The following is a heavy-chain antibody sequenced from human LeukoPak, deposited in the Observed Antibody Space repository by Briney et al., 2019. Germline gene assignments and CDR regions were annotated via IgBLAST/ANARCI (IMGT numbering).Heavy chain of an antibody. V-gene: IGHV1-2*02. CDR3: ARPDYSSGYTDY. Sequence: ASVKVSCKASGYTFTGYYMHWVRQAPGQGREWMGWINPNSGGTNYAQKFQGRVTMTRDTSISTAYMELSRLRSDDTAVYYCARPDYSSGYTDYWGQGTLVSVSS. CDR2: INPNSGGT. J-gene: IGHJ4*02. CDR1: GYTFTGYY. D-gene: IGHD3-22*01.